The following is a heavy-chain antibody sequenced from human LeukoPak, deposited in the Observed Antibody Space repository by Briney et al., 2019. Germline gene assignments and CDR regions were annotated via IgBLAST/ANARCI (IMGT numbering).Heavy chain of an antibody. CDR1: GGSFSGYY. V-gene: IGHV4-34*01. J-gene: IGHJ4*02. CDR3: ARGRGVFWSGYYSDY. Sequence: SETLSLTCAVYGGSFSGYYWSWIRQPPGKGLEWIGEINHSGSTNYNPSLKSRVTISVDTSKNQFSLKLSSVTAADTAVYYCARGRGVFWSGYYSDYWGQGTLVTVSS. D-gene: IGHD3-3*01. CDR2: INHSGST.